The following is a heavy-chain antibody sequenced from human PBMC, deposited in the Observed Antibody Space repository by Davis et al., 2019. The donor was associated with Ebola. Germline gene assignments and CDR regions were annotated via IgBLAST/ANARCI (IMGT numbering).Heavy chain of an antibody. V-gene: IGHV1-46*01. Sequence: ASVKVSCKASGYTFTSYGISWVRQAPGQGLEWMGMINPNDGRTIYAQKFQGRVTVTRDTSTTTVYMELSSLRSEDTAVYYCARAIYYYDSSGYSDYWGQGTLVTVSS. CDR2: INPNDGRT. J-gene: IGHJ4*02. D-gene: IGHD3-22*01. CDR3: ARAIYYYDSSGYSDY. CDR1: GYTFTSYG.